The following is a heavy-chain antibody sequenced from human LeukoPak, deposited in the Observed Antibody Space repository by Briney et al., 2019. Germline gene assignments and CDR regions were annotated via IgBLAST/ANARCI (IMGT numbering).Heavy chain of an antibody. Sequence: GESLKSSCKGSGYSFTSYWISWVRQMTGKGLEWMGRMEPSDSYTNYSPSFQGHVTISADESISTAYLQWSSLKASDTAMYYCARRPITMVRGVIITNPFDYWGQGTLVTVSS. J-gene: IGHJ4*02. CDR1: GYSFTSYW. CDR3: ARRPITMVRGVIITNPFDY. CDR2: MEPSDSYT. D-gene: IGHD3-10*01. V-gene: IGHV5-10-1*01.